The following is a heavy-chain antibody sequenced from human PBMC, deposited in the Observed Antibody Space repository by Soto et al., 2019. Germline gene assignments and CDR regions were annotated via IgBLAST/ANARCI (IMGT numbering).Heavy chain of an antibody. Sequence: SETLSLTCSFSGDSVTSHYLTWIRQSPEKGLEWIGYMHYTGFSHYNPSLKSRLTISVDRSKNQFTLQLTSVTVEDTAVYYCARVERGTATTVVDAFEIWGPGTMVPVSS. CDR2: MHYTGFS. CDR1: GDSVTSHY. J-gene: IGHJ3*02. V-gene: IGHV4-59*02. D-gene: IGHD1-1*01. CDR3: ARVERGTATTVVDAFEI.